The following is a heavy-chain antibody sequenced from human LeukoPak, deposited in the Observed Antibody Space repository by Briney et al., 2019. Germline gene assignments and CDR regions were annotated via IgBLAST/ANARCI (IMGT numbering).Heavy chain of an antibody. D-gene: IGHD1-14*01. V-gene: IGHV3-15*01. Sequence: GGSLRLSCAASGLTFNNSWMSWVRQAPGKGLEWVGRIKSKIDGGPRDYAAHVKGRLTISRDDSKNTVYLQMNSLKTEDTAVYYCTTVFANRNPPNDYWGQGTLVTVSS. CDR3: TTVFANRNPPNDY. J-gene: IGHJ4*02. CDR2: IKSKIDGGPR. CDR1: GLTFNNSW.